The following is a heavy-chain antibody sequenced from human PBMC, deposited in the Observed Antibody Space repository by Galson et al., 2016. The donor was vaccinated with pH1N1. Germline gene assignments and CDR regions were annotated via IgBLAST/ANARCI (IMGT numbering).Heavy chain of an antibody. CDR2: INTGDGNA. CDR1: GYTFTSYA. CDR3: ARGGTLSDFWSNYYPYGMDV. Sequence: SVKVSCKASGYTFTSYAMHWVRQAPGQRLEWMGWINTGDGNAKSSQKFQDRVTITRDTPATTAYLDLRGLRSEDTAVYYCARGGTLSDFWSNYYPYGMDVWGQGTTVTVSS. V-gene: IGHV1-3*04. D-gene: IGHD3-3*01. J-gene: IGHJ6*02.